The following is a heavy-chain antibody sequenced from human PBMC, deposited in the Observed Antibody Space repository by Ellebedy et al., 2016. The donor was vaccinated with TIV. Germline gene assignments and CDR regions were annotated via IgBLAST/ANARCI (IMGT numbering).Heavy chain of an antibody. CDR1: GGTFSSYA. CDR2: IIPIFGTA. V-gene: IGHV1-69*13. Sequence: SVKVSCXASGGTFSSYAISWVRQAPGQGLEWMGGIIPIFGTANYAQKFQGRVTITADESTSTAYMELSSLRSEDTAVYYCARGEVATTAGIWFDPWGQGTLVTVSS. D-gene: IGHD5-12*01. CDR3: ARGEVATTAGIWFDP. J-gene: IGHJ5*02.